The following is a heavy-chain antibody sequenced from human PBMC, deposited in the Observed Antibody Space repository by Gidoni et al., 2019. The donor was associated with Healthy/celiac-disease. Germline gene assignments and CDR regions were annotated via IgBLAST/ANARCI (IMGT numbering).Heavy chain of an antibody. J-gene: IGHJ6*02. V-gene: IGHV3-64*01. CDR1: GFTFSRYD. Sequence: EVQLVESGGGLVQPGWSLRLSCAASGFTFSRYDRHWVRQAIGKGLEYVSAISSNGGSTYYANSVKGRFTIPRDNSKNTLYLQMGSLRAEDMAVYYCARSGLRVEYYYYGMDVWGQGTTVTVSS. D-gene: IGHD5-12*01. CDR2: ISSNGGST. CDR3: ARSGLRVEYYYYGMDV.